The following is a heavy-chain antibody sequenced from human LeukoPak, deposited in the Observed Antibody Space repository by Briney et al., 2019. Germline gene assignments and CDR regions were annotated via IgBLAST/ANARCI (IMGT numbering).Heavy chain of an antibody. CDR2: ISSSSSYI. D-gene: IGHD3-3*01. J-gene: IGHJ3*02. V-gene: IGHV3-21*01. CDR1: GFTFSSYS. Sequence: GGSLRLSWASSGFTFSSYSINWVRQAPGKGLDLVSSISSSSSYIYYADSVKVRFTISRDNAKNSLYLQMNSLRAEDTAVYYCARDLGLGTHTIFGRTEAFDIWGQGTMVTVSS. CDR3: ARDLGLGTHTIFGRTEAFDI.